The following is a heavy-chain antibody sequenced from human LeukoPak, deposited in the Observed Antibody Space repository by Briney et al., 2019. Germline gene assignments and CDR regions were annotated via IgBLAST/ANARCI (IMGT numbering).Heavy chain of an antibody. CDR3: ATGLQYGLWGVPYFYYMHA. CDR2: GNPRNGGT. Sequence: ASVKVSCKASGYDFTGYYVHWVRQAPGHGFEWMGWGNPRNGGTHYAQNFQGRVTITGDTSITTAYMELGSLTSDDTAVYYCATGLQYGLWGVPYFYYMHAWGKGTTVVVSS. D-gene: IGHD3-10*01. J-gene: IGHJ6*03. CDR1: GYDFTGYY. V-gene: IGHV1-2*02.